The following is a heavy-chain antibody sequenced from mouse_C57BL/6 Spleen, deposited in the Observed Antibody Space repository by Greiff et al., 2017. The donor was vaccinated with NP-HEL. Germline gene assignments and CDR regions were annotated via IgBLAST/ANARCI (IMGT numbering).Heavy chain of an antibody. J-gene: IGHJ4*01. CDR3: ARENKKAVYAMDY. CDR2: INPSTGGT. Sequence: EVQLQQSGPELVKPGASVKISCKASGYSFTGYYMNWVKQSPEKSLEWIGEINPSTGGTTYNQKFKAKATLAVDKSSSTAYMQLKSLTSEDSAVYYCARENKKAVYAMDYWGQGTSVTVSS. D-gene: IGHD5-2*01. V-gene: IGHV1-42*01. CDR1: GYSFTGYY.